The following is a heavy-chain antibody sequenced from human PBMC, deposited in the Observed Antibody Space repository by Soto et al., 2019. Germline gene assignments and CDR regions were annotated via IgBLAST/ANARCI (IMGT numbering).Heavy chain of an antibody. D-gene: IGHD3-10*01. CDR3: ARGSRLDAYDI. Sequence: QVQLQESGSGLVKPSETLSLTCAVSGDSISSGGHSWSWIRQPPGKGLEWIGHIYHTGTTYKNPSLKSRVSISLDMSKNQFSLKLTFVTAADTAVYVCARGSRLDAYDIWGQGTSVTVSS. CDR1: GDSISSGGHS. CDR2: IYHTGTT. J-gene: IGHJ3*02. V-gene: IGHV4-30-2*01.